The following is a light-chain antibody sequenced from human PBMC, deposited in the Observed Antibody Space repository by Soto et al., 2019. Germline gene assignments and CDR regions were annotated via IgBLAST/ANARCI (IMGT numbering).Light chain of an antibody. Sequence: EIVLTQSPATLSVSPVERATLSCRPSQSVASRLAWYQHTPGQAPRLLIYCASTRATDIPARFSGSGSGTEFTLTITSLQSEDFAVYYCQQYNDWPRTFGQGTNVDIK. CDR1: QSVASR. CDR2: CAS. J-gene: IGKJ1*01. V-gene: IGKV3-15*01. CDR3: QQYNDWPRT.